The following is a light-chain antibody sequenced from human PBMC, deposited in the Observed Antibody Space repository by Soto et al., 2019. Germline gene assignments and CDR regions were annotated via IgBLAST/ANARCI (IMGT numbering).Light chain of an antibody. J-gene: IGLJ1*01. Sequence: QSVLTQPPSVSGAPGQRVTISCTGSSSNIGAGYDVHWYQQLPGTAPKLLIYGNSTRPSGVPDRFSGSKSGTSASLAITGLQAEDEADYYCQSYDSSLSGYNYVFGTGTKLTVL. CDR3: QSYDSSLSGYNYV. CDR2: GNS. CDR1: SSNIGAGYD. V-gene: IGLV1-40*01.